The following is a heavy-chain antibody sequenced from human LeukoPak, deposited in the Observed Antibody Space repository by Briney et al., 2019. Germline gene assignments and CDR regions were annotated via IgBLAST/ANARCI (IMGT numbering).Heavy chain of an antibody. CDR1: GFTFSSYA. CDR3: ARDLSGSYMSDY. CDR2: ISDSGTST. J-gene: IGHJ4*02. V-gene: IGHV3-23*01. Sequence: GGSLRLSCAASGFTFSSYAMSWVRQAPGKGLEWVSSISDSGTSTFYADSVKGRFTISRDNSKNTLYLQMNSLTDEDTAVYYCARDLSGSYMSDYWGQGTLVTVSS. D-gene: IGHD3-10*01.